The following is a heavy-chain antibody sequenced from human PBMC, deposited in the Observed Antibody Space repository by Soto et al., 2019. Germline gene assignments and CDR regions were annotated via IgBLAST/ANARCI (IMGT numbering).Heavy chain of an antibody. CDR2: TTNTGTT. D-gene: IGHD3-9*01. CDR3: ARDIHAGFTHYFDP. Sequence: SETLSLTCIVSGGSVSSDRWSWIRQLPGQGLVLIAYTTNTGTTNNNPSPKSRDTITFHTSKNQLSLTVTSMTAADSAVYYCARDIHAGFTHYFDPWGQGTLVTVSS. J-gene: IGHJ5*02. V-gene: IGHV4-59*02. CDR1: GGSVSSDR.